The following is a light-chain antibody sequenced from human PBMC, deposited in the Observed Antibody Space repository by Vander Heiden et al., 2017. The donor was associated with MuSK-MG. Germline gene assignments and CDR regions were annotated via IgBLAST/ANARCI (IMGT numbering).Light chain of an antibody. CDR2: HAS. Sequence: IVLTHSPATLSLSPGDRPTLSCRVSQSVDRLLAWYQEGPSRPPRLLIDHASAMPFGIPARFSRGASSTDLTRTISSLQPQDLAGYYCQQRSGLPLTFGGGTMVDI. CDR1: QSVDRL. J-gene: IGKJ4*01. V-gene: IGKV3-11*01. CDR3: QQRSGLPLT.